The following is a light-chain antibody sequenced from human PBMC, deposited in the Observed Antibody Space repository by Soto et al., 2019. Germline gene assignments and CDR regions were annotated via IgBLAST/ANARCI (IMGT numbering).Light chain of an antibody. Sequence: QSALTQPASVSGSPGQSITISCTGTSSDVGCYNYVSWYQQHPGKAPKLMMYDVSNRPSGVSNRFSGSKSVNTASLNISGIQSEDEDDYYCSSYTSSSIVLGGGTKLTVL. CDR1: SSDVGCYNY. V-gene: IGLV2-14*01. CDR2: DVS. J-gene: IGLJ2*01. CDR3: SSYTSSSIV.